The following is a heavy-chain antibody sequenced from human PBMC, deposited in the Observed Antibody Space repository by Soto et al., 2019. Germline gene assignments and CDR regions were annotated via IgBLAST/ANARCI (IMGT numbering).Heavy chain of an antibody. J-gene: IGHJ2*01. Sequence: QVQLQESGPGLVKPSQTLSLTCTVSGDSISSGGFYWSWIRQHPGKGLEWIGYIYYSGSTYYNPSLTSRVTISVDTSKNQFSLRLSSVTAADTAVYYCARGRYWYFDLWGRGTLVTVSS. CDR2: IYYSGST. CDR1: GDSISSGGFY. CDR3: ARGRYWYFDL. V-gene: IGHV4-31*03.